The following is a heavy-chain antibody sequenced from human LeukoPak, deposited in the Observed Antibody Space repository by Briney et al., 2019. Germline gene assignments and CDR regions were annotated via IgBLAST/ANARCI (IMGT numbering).Heavy chain of an antibody. CDR2: ISGSGGST. V-gene: IGHV3-23*01. CDR3: AKDPTWIQLWPHNWFDP. J-gene: IGHJ5*02. CDR1: GFTFSSYA. Sequence: GGSLRLSCAASGFTFSSYAMSWVRQAPGKGLEWVSAISGSGGSTYYADSVKGRFTISRDNTKNTLYLQMNSLRAEDTAVYYCAKDPTWIQLWPHNWFDPWGQGTLVTVSS. D-gene: IGHD5-18*01.